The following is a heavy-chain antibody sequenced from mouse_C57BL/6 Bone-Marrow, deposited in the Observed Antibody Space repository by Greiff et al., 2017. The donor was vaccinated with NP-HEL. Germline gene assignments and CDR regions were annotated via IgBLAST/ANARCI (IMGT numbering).Heavy chain of an antibody. CDR1: GYTFTSYW. Sequence: QVQLQQPGAELVKPGASVKLSCKASGYTFTSYWMQWVKQRPGQGLEWIGEIDPSDSYTNYNQKFKGKATLTVDTSSSTAYMQLSSLTSEDSAVYYCARNPGYWGQGTTLTVSS. V-gene: IGHV1-50*01. J-gene: IGHJ2*01. CDR2: IDPSDSYT. CDR3: ARNPGY.